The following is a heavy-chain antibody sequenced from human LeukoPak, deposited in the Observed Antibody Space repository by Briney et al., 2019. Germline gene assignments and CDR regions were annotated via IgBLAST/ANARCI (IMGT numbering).Heavy chain of an antibody. V-gene: IGHV3-30*02. CDR1: GFTFSSYG. D-gene: IGHD6-19*01. J-gene: IGHJ4*02. CDR3: ARVDIAVAGDAATYFDY. Sequence: GGSLRLSCAASGFTFSSYGMHWVRQAPGKGLEWVTFIRYDGSNKYYADSVKGRFTISRDNSKNTLYLQMNSLRAEDTAVYYCARVDIAVAGDAATYFDYWGQGTLVTVSS. CDR2: IRYDGSNK.